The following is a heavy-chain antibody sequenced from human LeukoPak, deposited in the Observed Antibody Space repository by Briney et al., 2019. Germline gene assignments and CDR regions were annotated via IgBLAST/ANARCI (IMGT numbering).Heavy chain of an antibody. CDR1: GFTFSSYS. J-gene: IGHJ4*02. V-gene: IGHV3-30*16. CDR3: AREDMLDY. CDR2: ISYDGGNQ. D-gene: IGHD2-15*01. Sequence: GGSLRLSCAASGFTFSSYSMHWVRQAPGKGLEWVAIISYDGGNQYYADSVKGRFTISRDDSKNTLSLQMNSLGAEDTAVYYCAREDMLDYWGQGTLVTVSS.